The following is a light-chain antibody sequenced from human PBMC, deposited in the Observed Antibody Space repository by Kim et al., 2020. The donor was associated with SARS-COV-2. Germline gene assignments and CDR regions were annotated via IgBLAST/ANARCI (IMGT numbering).Light chain of an antibody. CDR1: QSLLHSDGKTY. J-gene: IGKJ4*01. V-gene: IGKV2D-29*01. CDR3: MQSIQLTLT. CDR2: EVS. Sequence: PASNACKSSQSLLHSDGKTYMYWDLQKPGQPPQLLIYEVSNRFSGVPDRFSGRGAGTEFTLKISRVEAEDVGVYYCMQSIQLTLTFGGGTKGDIK.